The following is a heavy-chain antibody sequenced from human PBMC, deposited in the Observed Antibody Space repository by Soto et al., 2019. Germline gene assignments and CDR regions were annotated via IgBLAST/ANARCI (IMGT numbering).Heavy chain of an antibody. J-gene: IGHJ3*01. CDR3: ATPVSSGYQAFEV. CDR2: IYSSGST. V-gene: IGHV4-39*01. CDR1: GGSIISGSYY. D-gene: IGHD3-22*01. Sequence: ASETLSLTCTVSGGSIISGSYYWGWIRQPPGKGLEWIGSIYSSGSTYYNPSLKSRVTISVDTSKNQFSLKLSSVTAADTAVHYCATPVSSGYQAFEVWGQGTMVTVSS.